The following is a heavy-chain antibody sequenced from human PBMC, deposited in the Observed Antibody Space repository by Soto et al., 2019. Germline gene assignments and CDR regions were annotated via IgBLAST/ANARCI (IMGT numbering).Heavy chain of an antibody. D-gene: IGHD4-17*01. J-gene: IGHJ4*02. CDR1: GFTFNNHA. CDR2: ISGSGSST. V-gene: IGHV3-23*01. Sequence: EVHLLESGGDLVQPGGSLRLSCAASGFTFNNHAMNWVRQAPGKGLEWVSGISGSGSSTYYADSVKGRFTISRDNSKNTLYLQMNSLRAEDTAIYYCAKDHGDYGDYFDYWGQGALVTVSS. CDR3: AKDHGDYGDYFDY.